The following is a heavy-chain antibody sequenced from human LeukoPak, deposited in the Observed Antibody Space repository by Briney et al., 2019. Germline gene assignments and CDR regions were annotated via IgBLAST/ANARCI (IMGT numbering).Heavy chain of an antibody. CDR3: AKDADDYVSSFDY. CDR2: ISSSSSYI. Sequence: GGSLRLSCAASGFTFSSYDMNWVRQAPGKGLEWVSYISSSSSYIYYADSVKGRFTISRDNAKNSLYLQMNSLRAEDTAVYYCAKDADDYVSSFDYWGQGTLVTVSS. CDR1: GFTFSSYD. D-gene: IGHD4-17*01. V-gene: IGHV3-21*01. J-gene: IGHJ4*02.